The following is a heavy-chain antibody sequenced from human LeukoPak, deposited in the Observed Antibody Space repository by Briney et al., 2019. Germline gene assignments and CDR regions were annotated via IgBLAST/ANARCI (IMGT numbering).Heavy chain of an antibody. CDR1: GYSFTSYY. Sequence: ASVTVSCKASGYSFTSYYIHWVRLAPGQGLEWMGVINPSGGSTRYAQKFQDRVTMTRDMSTSTVYMELSSLRSEDTAVYYCAREGVSGSYLGYWGQGTLVTVSS. V-gene: IGHV1-46*01. CDR2: INPSGGST. CDR3: AREGVSGSYLGY. D-gene: IGHD1-26*01. J-gene: IGHJ4*02.